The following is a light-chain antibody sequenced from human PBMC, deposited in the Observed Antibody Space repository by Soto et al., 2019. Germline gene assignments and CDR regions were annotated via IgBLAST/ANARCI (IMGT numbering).Light chain of an antibody. V-gene: IGKV1-39*01. CDR2: AAS. CDR1: RNINMY. J-gene: IGKJ4*01. Sequence: DIPLTQSPSSLSASVGDRVTITCRASRNINMYLNWYQVEPGKVPKLLIYAASSSQSGVPSRFSGSGSGTDFTLTIAGLQPEDSATYFCQQSMTAPLTFGGGTKVEIK. CDR3: QQSMTAPLT.